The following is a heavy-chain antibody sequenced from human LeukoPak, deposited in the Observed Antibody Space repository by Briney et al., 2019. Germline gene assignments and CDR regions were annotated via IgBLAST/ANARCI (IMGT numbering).Heavy chain of an antibody. CDR3: ARRDTNSGWSFDL. J-gene: IGHJ4*02. V-gene: IGHV4-4*07. D-gene: IGHD5-12*01. CDR1: GGSIGNYH. Sequence: PSETLFLTCSVSGGSIGNYHWSWIRQPAGKGLEWIGQIHASGTTNYYPPLKSRLTMSIHTPENQVSLTVTSVTAADSALYYCARRDTNSGWSFDLWGQGALVLVSS. CDR2: IHASGTT.